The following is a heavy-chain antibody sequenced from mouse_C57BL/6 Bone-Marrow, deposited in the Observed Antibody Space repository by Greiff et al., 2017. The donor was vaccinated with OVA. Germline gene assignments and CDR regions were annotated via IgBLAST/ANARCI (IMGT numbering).Heavy chain of an antibody. D-gene: IGHD3-2*02. CDR3: ARKQAGYYFDY. V-gene: IGHV1-78*01. Sequence: QVQLKEPDAELVKPGASVKISCKVSGYTFTDHTIHWMKQRPEQGLEWIGYIYPRDGSTKYNEKFKGKATLTADKSSSTSYMQVNSLTSEDSAVYFCARKQAGYYFDYWGRGTTLTVSS. J-gene: IGHJ2*01. CDR1: GYTFTDHT. CDR2: IYPRDGST.